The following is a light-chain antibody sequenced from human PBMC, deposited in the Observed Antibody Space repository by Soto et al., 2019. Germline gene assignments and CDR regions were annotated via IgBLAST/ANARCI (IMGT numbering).Light chain of an antibody. CDR2: WAS. V-gene: IGKV4-1*01. CDR1: QSVLYSPNNKNY. J-gene: IGKJ2*01. CDR3: QQYDSAPYT. Sequence: DIVMTQSPDSLAVSLGERATINCKSSQSVLYSPNNKNYLAWYQQKAGQPPKLIIYWASTRESGVPDRFSGRGSGTDFTLTITSLQAEDVAVYYCQQYDSAPYTFGQGTKLEI.